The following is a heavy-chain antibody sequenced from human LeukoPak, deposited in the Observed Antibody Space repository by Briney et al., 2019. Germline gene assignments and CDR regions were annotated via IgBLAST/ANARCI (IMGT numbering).Heavy chain of an antibody. CDR1: GFTFSTYT. Sequence: GGSLRLSCAASGFTFSTYTMYWVRHPPGKRLEWVSIIGNNGGGIHYADSVKGRFTISRDNAKSTVYLQMNSLRDEDTAFYYCVRGPGDPIVVAGIDYWGQGTLVTVSS. V-gene: IGHV3-23*01. D-gene: IGHD6-19*01. J-gene: IGHJ4*02. CDR3: VRGPGDPIVVAGIDY. CDR2: IGNNGGGI.